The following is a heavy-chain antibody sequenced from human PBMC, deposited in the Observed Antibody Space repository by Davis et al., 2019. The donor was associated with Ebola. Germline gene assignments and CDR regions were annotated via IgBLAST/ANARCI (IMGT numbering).Heavy chain of an antibody. D-gene: IGHD1-26*01. J-gene: IGHJ6*04. CDR2: ISYDGSNK. CDR3: AKDLYSGSTLYYYYGMDV. V-gene: IGHV3-30*18. CDR1: GFTFSSYA. Sequence: GESLKISCAASGFTFSSYAMSWVRQAPGKGLEWVAVISYDGSNKYYADSVKGRFTISRDNSKNTLYLQMNSLRAEDTAVYYCAKDLYSGSTLYYYYGMDVWGKGTTVTVSS.